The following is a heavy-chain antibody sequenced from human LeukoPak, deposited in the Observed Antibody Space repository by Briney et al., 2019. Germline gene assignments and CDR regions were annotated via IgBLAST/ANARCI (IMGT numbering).Heavy chain of an antibody. Sequence: GESLKISCKGSGYSFTSYWIGWVRQMPGKGLEWMGIIYPGDSDTRYSPSFQGQVTISADKSISTAYLQWSSLKASDTAMYYCARLLSYYNILTGRAVGWFDPWGQGTLVTVSS. V-gene: IGHV5-51*01. CDR1: GYSFTSYW. CDR3: ARLLSYYNILTGRAVGWFDP. D-gene: IGHD3-9*01. J-gene: IGHJ5*02. CDR2: IYPGDSDT.